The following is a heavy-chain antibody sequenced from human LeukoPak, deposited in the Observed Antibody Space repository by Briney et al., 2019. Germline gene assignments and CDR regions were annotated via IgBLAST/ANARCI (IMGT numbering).Heavy chain of an antibody. Sequence: GGSLRLSCAASGFTFSTYSMNWVRQAPGKGLKWVSTITSSGNYIYYADSVKGRFTISRDNAKNSLYLQMNSLRAEDTAVYYCAKDGSSWSHFDYWGQGTLVTVSS. CDR3: AKDGSSWSHFDY. V-gene: IGHV3-21*01. D-gene: IGHD6-13*01. CDR2: ITSSGNYI. J-gene: IGHJ4*02. CDR1: GFTFSTYS.